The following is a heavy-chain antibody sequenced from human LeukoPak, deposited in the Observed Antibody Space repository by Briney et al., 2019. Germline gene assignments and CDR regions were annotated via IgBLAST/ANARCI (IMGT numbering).Heavy chain of an antibody. Sequence: PSETLSLTCAVYGGSFSGYYWSWIRQPPGKGLEWIGEINHSGSTNYNPSLKSRVTISVDTSKNQFSLKLSSVTAADTAVYYCARGSIHGSGSYYFDYWGQGTLVTVSS. CDR3: ARGSIHGSGSYYFDY. CDR2: INHSGST. J-gene: IGHJ4*02. D-gene: IGHD3-10*01. V-gene: IGHV4-34*01. CDR1: GGSFSGYY.